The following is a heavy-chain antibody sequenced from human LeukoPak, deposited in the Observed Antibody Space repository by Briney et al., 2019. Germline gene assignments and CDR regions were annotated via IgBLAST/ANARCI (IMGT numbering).Heavy chain of an antibody. CDR1: GFTFSNYW. Sequence: PGGSPRLSCAASGFTFSNYWMHWVRQAPGKGLEWVSAISGSGGSTYYADSVKGRFTISRDNSKNTLYLQMDSLRAEDTAVYYCAKVDQRVTMVRGALDYWGQGTLVTVSS. J-gene: IGHJ4*02. D-gene: IGHD3-10*01. CDR2: ISGSGGST. V-gene: IGHV3-23*01. CDR3: AKVDQRVTMVRGALDY.